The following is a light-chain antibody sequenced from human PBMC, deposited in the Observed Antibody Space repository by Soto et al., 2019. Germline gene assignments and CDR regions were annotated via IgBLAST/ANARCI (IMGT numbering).Light chain of an antibody. CDR2: QDN. CDR1: ILGNRY. CDR3: QAWDSSAAV. V-gene: IGLV3-1*01. J-gene: IGLJ3*02. Sequence: SSELTQAPSVSVSPGQTASITCSGDILGNRYVYWHQQKPGQSPVLVIYQDNKRPSGIPERFSGSNSGNTATLTVSGTQAMDEADYYCQAWDSSAAVFGGGTQLTVL.